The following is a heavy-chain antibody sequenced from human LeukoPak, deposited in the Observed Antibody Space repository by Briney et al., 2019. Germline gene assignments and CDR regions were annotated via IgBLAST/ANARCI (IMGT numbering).Heavy chain of an antibody. D-gene: IGHD3-22*01. CDR1: GFTFNDYG. V-gene: IGHV3-20*04. CDR2: ITWNGGST. Sequence: GGSLRLSCAASGFTFNDYGMTWVRQAPGKGLEWVSGITWNGGSTGYADSVKGRFTISRDNAKNSLYLQMNSLSAEDTALYYCARTQSYYYDSSPIDYWGQGTLVSVSS. J-gene: IGHJ4*02. CDR3: ARTQSYYYDSSPIDY.